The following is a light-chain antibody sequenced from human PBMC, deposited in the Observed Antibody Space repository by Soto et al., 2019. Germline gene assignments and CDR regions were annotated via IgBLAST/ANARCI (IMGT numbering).Light chain of an antibody. CDR1: QTVGSW. Sequence: RASQTVGSWLAWYQQKPGKAPKLLIYKASTLKSGVPSRFSGSGSGTEYALTLRSLHSDESATQIYQPPRRYSEGVGEGTKVDIK. CDR2: KAS. J-gene: IGKJ1*01. V-gene: IGKV1-5*03. CDR3: QPPRRYSEG.